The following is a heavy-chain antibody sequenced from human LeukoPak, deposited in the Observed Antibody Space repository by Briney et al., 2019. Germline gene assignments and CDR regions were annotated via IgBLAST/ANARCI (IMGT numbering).Heavy chain of an antibody. CDR2: ISSSSNTI. V-gene: IGHV3-48*01. CDR1: GFTFNTYS. J-gene: IGHJ4*02. Sequence: GGSLRLSCAASGFTFNTYSMNWVRQAPGKGLEWVSYISSSSNTIYYADSVKGRFTISRDNAKNSLYLQMSSLRADDTAAYYCARRAIWGQGTLVTVSS. CDR3: ARRAI.